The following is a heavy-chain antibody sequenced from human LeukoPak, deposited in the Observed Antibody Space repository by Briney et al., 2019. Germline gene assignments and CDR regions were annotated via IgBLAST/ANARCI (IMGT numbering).Heavy chain of an antibody. V-gene: IGHV3-33*01. CDR3: ARDMDSSSHYFDY. J-gene: IGHJ4*02. CDR1: GFTFRSHG. Sequence: GKSLRLSCAASGFTFRSHGVHWVRQAPGKGLQWVGVIWYDGSNSYYADSVKGRFTISRDNSKNTLYLQMNSLRAEDTAVYYCARDMDSSSHYFDYWGQGALVTVSS. CDR2: IWYDGSNS. D-gene: IGHD6-6*01.